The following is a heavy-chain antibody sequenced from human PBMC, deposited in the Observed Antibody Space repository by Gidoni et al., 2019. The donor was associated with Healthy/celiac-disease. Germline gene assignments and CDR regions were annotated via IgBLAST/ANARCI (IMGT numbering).Heavy chain of an antibody. CDR2: IYYSGST. CDR1: GGSISSAGYY. J-gene: IGHJ3*02. Sequence: QVQLQESGPGLVKPSQTLSLTCTVSGGSISSAGYYWSWIRQHPGKGLEWIGYIYYSGSTYYNPSLKSRVTISVDTSKNQFSLKLSSVTAADTAVYYCARGGGYCTNGVCPPDIWGQGTMVTVSS. D-gene: IGHD2-8*01. CDR3: ARGGGYCTNGVCPPDI. V-gene: IGHV4-31*03.